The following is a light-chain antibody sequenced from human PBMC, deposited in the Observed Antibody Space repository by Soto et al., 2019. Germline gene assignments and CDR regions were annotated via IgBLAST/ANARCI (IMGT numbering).Light chain of an antibody. CDR1: PTISRW. CDR3: LQYNGYYRT. Sequence: DIDMTHSPSTVSASVGDTVTITVRASPTISRWLAWYQQRRGRPPNLRIFDASTLDVGVRSRFIGSASGATFAISISSLHSADFATYYCLQYNGYYRTVGQGTKVDIK. CDR2: DAS. J-gene: IGKJ1*01. V-gene: IGKV1-5*01.